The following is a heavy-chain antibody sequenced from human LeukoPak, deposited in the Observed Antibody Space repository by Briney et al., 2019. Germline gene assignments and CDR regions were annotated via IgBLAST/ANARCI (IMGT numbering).Heavy chain of an antibody. Sequence: SETLSLTCTVSGGLISSYYWSWIRQPPGKGLEWIGYIYTSGSTNYNPSLKSRVTISVDTSKNQFSLRLSSVTAADTAVYYCARLQGDSTAIFDYWGQGTLVSVSS. J-gene: IGHJ4*02. D-gene: IGHD2-21*01. CDR1: GGLISSYY. V-gene: IGHV4-4*09. CDR3: ARLQGDSTAIFDY. CDR2: IYTSGST.